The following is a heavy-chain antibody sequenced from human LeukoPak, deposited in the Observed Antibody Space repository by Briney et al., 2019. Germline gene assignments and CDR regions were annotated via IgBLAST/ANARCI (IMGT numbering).Heavy chain of an antibody. V-gene: IGHV3-9*01. J-gene: IGHJ4*02. CDR1: GFTFDDYA. CDR2: ISWNSGNI. D-gene: IGHD2-21*01. Sequence: AGRSLRLSCAASGFTFDDYAMHWVRQAPGKGPEWVSGISWNSGNIGYADSVKGRFTISRDNAKNSLYLQMNSLRAEDTALYYCAKDSRVIVGSFDYWGQGTLVTVSS. CDR3: AKDSRVIVGSFDY.